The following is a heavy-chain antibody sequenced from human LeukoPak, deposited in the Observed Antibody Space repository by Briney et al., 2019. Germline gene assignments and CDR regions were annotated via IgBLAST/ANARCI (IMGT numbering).Heavy chain of an antibody. CDR1: GGSVTSGIYH. J-gene: IGHJ5*02. CDR3: ARDHYYDGRGRFDP. V-gene: IGHV4-39*07. CDR2: VYFDGGT. Sequence: SETLSLTCSVSGGSVTSGIYHWGWIRQAPGKGLEWIGSVYFDGGTHYNPSLQSRVTVSVDTSKNHFSLRLSSVTAADTALYYCARDHYYDGRGRFDPWGQGTLVTVSS. D-gene: IGHD3-16*01.